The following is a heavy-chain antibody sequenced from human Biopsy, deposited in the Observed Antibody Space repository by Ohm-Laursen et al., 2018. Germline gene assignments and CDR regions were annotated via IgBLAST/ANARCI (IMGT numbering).Heavy chain of an antibody. CDR3: ARERQFRFLEGAFDY. J-gene: IGHJ4*02. CDR2: ISSGGRA. D-gene: IGHD3-3*01. Sequence: SDTLSLTCTVSGGSISDDCWNWIRQPPGKGLQVIGYISSGGRAKYNPSLKSRLTISLDTSKNQLSLRLSSVTAADSAIYYCARERQFRFLEGAFDYWGQGILVTVSS. V-gene: IGHV4-59*01. CDR1: GGSISDDC.